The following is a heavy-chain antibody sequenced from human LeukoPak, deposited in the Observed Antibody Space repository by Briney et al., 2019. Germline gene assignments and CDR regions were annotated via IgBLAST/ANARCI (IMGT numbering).Heavy chain of an antibody. V-gene: IGHV1-18*01. CDR3: ARSLYYYDSSGYSGKDDY. J-gene: IGHJ4*02. CDR2: ISGYNGNT. CDR1: GYTFTSYG. Sequence: ASVKVSCKASGYTFTSYGISWVRQAPGQGLEWMGWISGYNGNTNYAQKLQGRVTMTTDTSTSTAYMELRSLRSDDTAVYYCARSLYYYDSSGYSGKDDYWGQGTLVTVSS. D-gene: IGHD3-22*01.